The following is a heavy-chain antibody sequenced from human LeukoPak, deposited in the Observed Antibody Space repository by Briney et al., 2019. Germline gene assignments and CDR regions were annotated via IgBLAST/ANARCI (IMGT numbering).Heavy chain of an antibody. CDR3: ARDGTRGYSYGDGYSDY. CDR2: IYFSGST. Sequence: SETLSLTCTVSGGSISRSYWSWVRQPPGKGMEWIGYIYFSGSTNTNPSLKSRVPISVAKSKNQFSFKLSAVTAAATAVYYCARDGTRGYSYGDGYSDYWGRGTLVTVSS. V-gene: IGHV4-59*12. D-gene: IGHD5-18*01. CDR1: GGSISRSY. J-gene: IGHJ4*02.